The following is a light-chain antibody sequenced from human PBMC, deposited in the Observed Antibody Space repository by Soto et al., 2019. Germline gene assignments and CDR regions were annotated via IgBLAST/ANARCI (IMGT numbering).Light chain of an antibody. V-gene: IGKV1-39*01. Sequence: DIPMTQSPASLSATVGERVTITCRASQSVSSYLNWYQQKPGKAPKLLIYAASSLQSGVPSRFSGSGSGTDFTLTISSLQPEDFATYYCQQSYSTPVTFGQGTKVDIK. CDR1: QSVSSY. CDR2: AAS. J-gene: IGKJ1*01. CDR3: QQSYSTPVT.